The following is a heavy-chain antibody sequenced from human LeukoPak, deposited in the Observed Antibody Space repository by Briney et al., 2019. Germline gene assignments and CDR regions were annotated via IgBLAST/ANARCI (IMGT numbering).Heavy chain of an antibody. CDR1: GFTFSSYA. D-gene: IGHD3-10*01. CDR3: AKRGGYYGSGSYWPYYYYCMDV. V-gene: IGHV3-23*01. Sequence: GGSLRLSCAASGFTFSSYAMSWVRQAPGKGLEWVSAISGSGGSTYYADSVKGRFTISRDNSKNTLYLQMNSLRAEDTAVYYCAKRGGYYGSGSYWPYYYYCMDVWGQGTTVTVSS. CDR2: ISGSGGST. J-gene: IGHJ6*02.